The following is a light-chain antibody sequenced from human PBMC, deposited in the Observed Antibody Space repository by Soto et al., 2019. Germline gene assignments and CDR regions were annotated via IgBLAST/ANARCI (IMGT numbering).Light chain of an antibody. J-gene: IGKJ4*01. Sequence: IQLTQSPSSLSASVGDRVTITSRASEDISNYLTWYQQKPGTAPKSLIYAASTLQAGVSSRFSGSGSGTDFTLTISSLQPEDVSAYYCQKYNSNPLTFGRGTKVEIK. V-gene: IGKV1-27*01. CDR2: AAS. CDR1: EDISNY. CDR3: QKYNSNPLT.